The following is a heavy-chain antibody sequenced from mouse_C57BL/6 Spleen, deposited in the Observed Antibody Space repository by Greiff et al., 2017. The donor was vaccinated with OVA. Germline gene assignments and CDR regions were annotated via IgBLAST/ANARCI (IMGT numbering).Heavy chain of an antibody. CDR2: IWSGGST. D-gene: IGHD1-1*01. CDR3: ARNCPNYYGSSYYAMDY. V-gene: IGHV2-2*01. J-gene: IGHJ4*01. Sequence: QVQLQQSGPGLVQPSQSLSITCTVSGFSLTSYGVHWVRQSPGKGLEWLGVIWSGGSTDYNAAFISRLSISKDNSKSQVFFKMNSLQADDTAIYYCARNCPNYYGSSYYAMDYWGQGTSVTVSS. CDR1: GFSLTSYG.